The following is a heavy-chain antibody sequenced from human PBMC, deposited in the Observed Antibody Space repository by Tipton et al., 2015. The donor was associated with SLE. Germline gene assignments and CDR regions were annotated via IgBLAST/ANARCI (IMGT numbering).Heavy chain of an antibody. D-gene: IGHD6-6*01. CDR2: IYYSGST. J-gene: IGHJ3*02. CDR1: GGSISSHY. CDR3: ARTSIAGLGDAFDI. V-gene: IGHV4-59*11. Sequence: TLSLTCTVSGGSISSHYWSWIRQPPGKGLEWIGYIYYSGSTNYNPSLKSRVTISVDTSENQFSLKLSSVTAADTAVYYCARTSIAGLGDAFDIWGQGTMVTVSS.